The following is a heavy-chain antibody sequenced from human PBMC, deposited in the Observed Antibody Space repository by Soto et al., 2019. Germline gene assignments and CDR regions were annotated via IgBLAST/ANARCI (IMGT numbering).Heavy chain of an antibody. J-gene: IGHJ4*02. CDR3: AREVGDGYNYDY. V-gene: IGHV4-61*08. CDR1: GGSISSGGYS. Sequence: PSETLSLTCAVSGGSISSGGYSWSWIRQPPGKGLEWIGYIYDSGSTNYNPSLKSRVTISIDTSKNQFSLRLSSVTAADTAMYYCAREVGDGYNYDYWGQGTLVTSPQ. CDR2: IYDSGST. D-gene: IGHD5-12*01.